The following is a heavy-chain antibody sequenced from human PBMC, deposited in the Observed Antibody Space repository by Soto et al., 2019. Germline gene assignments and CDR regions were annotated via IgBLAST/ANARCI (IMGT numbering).Heavy chain of an antibody. CDR1: GFTFSSYG. V-gene: IGHV3-30*18. CDR3: AKERGWGYYCMDV. CDR2: ISDDGSNK. D-gene: IGHD7-27*01. J-gene: IGHJ6*02. Sequence: GGSLRLSCAASGFTFSSYGMRWVRQAPGKGLEWGAVISDDGSNKYYADSVQGRFTISRDKSKNTLYLQMNSLRAEDSAAYYCAKERGWGYYCMDVWGQGTTVTVSS.